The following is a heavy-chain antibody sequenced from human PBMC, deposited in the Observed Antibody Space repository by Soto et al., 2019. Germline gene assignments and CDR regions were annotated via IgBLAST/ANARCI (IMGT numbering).Heavy chain of an antibody. D-gene: IGHD6-6*01. CDR3: ARHEYSSSWYYYYGMDV. J-gene: IGHJ6*02. CDR1: GGSINSSSYY. V-gene: IGHV4-39*01. CDR2: IYYSGST. Sequence: PSETLSLTCTVSGGSINSSSYYWGWIRQPPGKGLEWIGSIYYSGSTYYNPSLKSRVTISIDTSKNQFSLKLSVTATDTAVYYCARHEYSSSWYYYYGMDVWGQGTTVTVSS.